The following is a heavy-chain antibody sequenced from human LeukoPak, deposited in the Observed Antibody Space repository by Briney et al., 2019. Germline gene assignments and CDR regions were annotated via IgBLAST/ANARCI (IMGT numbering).Heavy chain of an antibody. CDR3: AKDSGWYRNPFEY. CDR2: ITNSESGGRT. Sequence: GGSLRLSCAASEFTFSGYAMSWVRQAPGKGLEWVSVITNSESGGRTYYADSVKGRFTISRDRSKNTLYVQMNSLRVEDTAVYYCAKDSGWYRNPFEYWGQGTLVTVSS. J-gene: IGHJ4*02. V-gene: IGHV3-23*01. D-gene: IGHD6-19*01. CDR1: EFTFSGYA.